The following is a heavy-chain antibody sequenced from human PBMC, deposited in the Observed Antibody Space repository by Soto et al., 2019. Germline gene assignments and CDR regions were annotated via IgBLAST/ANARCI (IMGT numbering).Heavy chain of an antibody. CDR2: IYYSGST. V-gene: IGHV4-59*01. CDR1: GGSISSYY. CDR3: ERGGIRYESVNGYYNPSWFDP. D-gene: IGHD3-9*01. J-gene: IGHJ5*02. Sequence: SETLSLTCTVSGGSISSYYWSWIRQPPGKGLEWIGYIYYSGSTNYNPSLKSRVTISVDTSKNQFSLKLSSVTAADTAVYYCERGGIRYESVNGYYNPSWFDPWGQVNLVTVSS.